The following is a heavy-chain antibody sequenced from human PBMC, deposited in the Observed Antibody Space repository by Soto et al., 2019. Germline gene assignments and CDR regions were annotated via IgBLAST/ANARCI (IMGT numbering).Heavy chain of an antibody. CDR2: FTSGGST. V-gene: IGHV3-23*01. J-gene: IGHJ4*02. D-gene: IGHD3-22*01. CDR1: GFIFSNYA. CDR3: ARTVKYNSQSSGGANRFDY. Sequence: EVQLLESGGDLVQPGGSLRLSCAASGFIFSNYAMTWVRQAPGKGPEWVSTFTSGGSTYYRDTVKGRFTISRDNSKNTLYLQMNSLRAEDTAVYYCARTVKYNSQSSGGANRFDYWGQGTLVTVSS.